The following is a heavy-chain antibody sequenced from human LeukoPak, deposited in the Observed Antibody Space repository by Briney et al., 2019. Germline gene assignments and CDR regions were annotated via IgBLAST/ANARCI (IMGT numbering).Heavy chain of an antibody. CDR2: ISSSGSTI. J-gene: IGHJ6*03. D-gene: IGHD6-13*01. CDR3: ARAPYSSSWYYRPYYYYMDV. V-gene: IGHV3-48*03. Sequence: GGSLRLSCAASGFTFSSYEMNWVRQAPGKGLEWVSYISSSGSTIYYADSVRGRFTISRGNAKNSLYLQMNSLRAEDTAVYYCARAPYSSSWYYRPYYYYMDVWGKGTTVTISS. CDR1: GFTFSSYE.